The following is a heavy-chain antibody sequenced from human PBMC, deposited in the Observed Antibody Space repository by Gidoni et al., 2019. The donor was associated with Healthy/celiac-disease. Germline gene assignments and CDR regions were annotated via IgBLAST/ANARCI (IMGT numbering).Heavy chain of an antibody. CDR3: ARALRVIGFGELLDY. J-gene: IGHJ4*02. D-gene: IGHD3-10*01. CDR2: LSSSSSPI. CDR1: GFTCSSYS. V-gene: IGHV3-48*04. Sequence: EVQLVESGGGLVQPGGSLRLSCAASGFTCSSYSMNWVRQAPGKGLEWVSSLSSSSSPIYYAASVKGRFTISRDNAKNSLYLQMNSLRAEDTAVYYCARALRVIGFGELLDYWGQGTLVTVSS.